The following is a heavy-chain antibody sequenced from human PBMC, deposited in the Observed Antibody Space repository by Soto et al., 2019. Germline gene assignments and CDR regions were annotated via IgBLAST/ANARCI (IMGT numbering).Heavy chain of an antibody. J-gene: IGHJ4*02. CDR3: ATVNRGDDEEFDS. D-gene: IGHD5-12*01. CDR2: INPKSGAT. V-gene: IGHV1-2*02. Sequence: ASVKVSCKASGYTFTGYYIHWVRQAPGQGLEWMGWINPKSGATDYLQKFQGRVTMTRDTSITSVYMEFSGLRSDDTAVYYCATVNRGDDEEFDSWGQGTPVTVSS. CDR1: GYTFTGYY.